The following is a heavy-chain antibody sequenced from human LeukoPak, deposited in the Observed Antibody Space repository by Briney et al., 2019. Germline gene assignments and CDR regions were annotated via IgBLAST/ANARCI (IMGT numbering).Heavy chain of an antibody. CDR1: GFTFSSYS. CDR3: ARDTRYYDSSGYYLGY. V-gene: IGHV3-21*01. CDR2: ISSSSSYI. J-gene: IGHJ4*02. D-gene: IGHD3-22*01. Sequence: GGSLRLSCAASGFTFSSYSMNWVRQAPGKGLEWVSSISSSSSYIYYADSVKGRFTISRDNAKNSLYLQMNSLRAEDTAVYYCARDTRYYDSSGYYLGYWGQGTLVTVSS.